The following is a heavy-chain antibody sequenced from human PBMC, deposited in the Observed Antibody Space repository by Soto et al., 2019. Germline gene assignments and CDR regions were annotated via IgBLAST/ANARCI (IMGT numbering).Heavy chain of an antibody. CDR2: ISYDGSNK. J-gene: IGHJ4*02. D-gene: IGHD1-26*01. Sequence: PGGSLRLSCAASGFTFSSYVMHRVRQAPGKGLEWVAVISYDGSNKYYADSVKGRFTISRDNSKNTLYLQMNSLRAEDTAVYYCATGATFPNNDYWGQATLVTVSS. CDR3: ATGATFPNNDY. CDR1: GFTFSSYV. V-gene: IGHV3-30*03.